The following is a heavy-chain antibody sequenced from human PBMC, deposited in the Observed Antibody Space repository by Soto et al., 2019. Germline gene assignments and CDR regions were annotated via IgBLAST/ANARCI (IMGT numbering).Heavy chain of an antibody. J-gene: IGHJ6*02. CDR3: ARWSVDTAMAEYYYYYGMDV. CDR2: IIPIFGTA. D-gene: IGHD5-18*01. V-gene: IGHV1-69*06. Sequence: SVKVSCKASGGTFSSYSISWVRQAPGQGLEWMGGIIPIFGTANYAQKFQGRVTITADKSTSTAYMELSSLRSEDTAVYYCARWSVDTAMAEYYYYYGMDVWGQGTTVTVSS. CDR1: GGTFSSYS.